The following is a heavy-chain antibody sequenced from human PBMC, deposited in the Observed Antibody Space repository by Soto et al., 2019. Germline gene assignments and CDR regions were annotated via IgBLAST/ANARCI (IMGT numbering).Heavy chain of an antibody. V-gene: IGHV1-18*01. D-gene: IGHD3-10*01. Sequence: QVQLVQSGTEVKKPGASVKVSCKASGYSFTGFGITWVRQAPGQGLEWMGWISAYNGNTNYAQKFQGRVAMTTDTSTSTAYMELRSLRSDDTAVYYCARSRGGSRNYGEDSWCQGTLVTVSS. CDR3: ARSRGGSRNYGEDS. CDR1: GYSFTGFG. CDR2: ISAYNGNT. J-gene: IGHJ4*02.